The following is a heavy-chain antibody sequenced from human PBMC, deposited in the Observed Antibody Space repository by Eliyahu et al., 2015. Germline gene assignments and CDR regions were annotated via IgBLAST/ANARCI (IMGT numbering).Heavy chain of an antibody. CDR1: GGSINSXNYC. V-gene: IGHV4-39*01. D-gene: IGHD6-19*01. CDR3: ARSPGSTLAVAAGQGFDY. CDR2: IFYSGGA. J-gene: IGHJ4*02. Sequence: QLQLQESGPGLVKPSETLSLTCTVSGGSINSXNYCWGWIRQPPGKGLEWIGSIFYSGGAYYNPSLKSRVTISVDTSKSQFSLKLSSVTAADTAVYFCARSPGSTLAVAAGQGFDYWGQGTLVTVSS.